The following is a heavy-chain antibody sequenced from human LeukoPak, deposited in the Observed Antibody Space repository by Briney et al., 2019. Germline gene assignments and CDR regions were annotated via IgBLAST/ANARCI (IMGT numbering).Heavy chain of an antibody. D-gene: IGHD3-16*02. CDR2: ISAYNGNT. CDR3: AREGLLRLGELSSGLGDYYYYGMDV. Sequence: ASVKVSCKASGYTFTSYGISWVRQAPGQGLEWMGWISAYNGNTNYAQKLQGRVTMTTDTSTSTAYMELRSLRSDDTAVYYCAREGLLRLGELSSGLGDYYYYGMDVWGQGTTVTVSS. V-gene: IGHV1-18*01. J-gene: IGHJ6*02. CDR1: GYTFTSYG.